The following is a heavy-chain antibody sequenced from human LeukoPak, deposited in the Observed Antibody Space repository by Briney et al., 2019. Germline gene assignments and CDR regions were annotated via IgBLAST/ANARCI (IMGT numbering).Heavy chain of an antibody. Sequence: SETLSLTCAVSGGSISSSNWWSWVRQPPGKGLEWIGEIYHSGSTNYNPSLKSRVTISVDKSMNQFSLKLSSVTAADTAVYYCARDCSGGSCYSNTYYYYYGMDVWGQGTTVTVSS. V-gene: IGHV4-4*02. CDR1: GGSISSSNW. CDR2: IYHSGST. CDR3: ARDCSGGSCYSNTYYYYYGMDV. D-gene: IGHD2-15*01. J-gene: IGHJ6*02.